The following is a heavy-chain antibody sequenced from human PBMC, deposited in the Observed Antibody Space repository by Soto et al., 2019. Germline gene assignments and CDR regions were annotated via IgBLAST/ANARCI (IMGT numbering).Heavy chain of an antibody. Sequence: QVHLVQSGAEEKKPGASVKVSCKASGYSFNDYAMNWVRQAPGQRLEWMRWINVGNGNTKYSLNFQGRVTITRATSATTTYMDLSSLRSEDTAVYYCAKGVWSGTSRPYYLDSWGKGTLVTVSS. CDR1: GYSFNDYA. V-gene: IGHV1-3*05. CDR3: AKGVWSGTSRPYYLDS. CDR2: INVGNGNT. D-gene: IGHD3-3*01. J-gene: IGHJ4*02.